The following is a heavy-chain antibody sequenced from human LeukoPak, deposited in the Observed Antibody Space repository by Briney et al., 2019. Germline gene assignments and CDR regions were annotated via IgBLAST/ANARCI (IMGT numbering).Heavy chain of an antibody. Sequence: SETLSLTCTVSGGSISGSDYYWAWIRQPPGKGLEWIVSRYYGRNTYYNPSLKSRVTISVDTSKNHFSLNLSSVTAADTAVYFCARHGHYSSLDPWGQGTLVTVSS. CDR3: ARHGHYSSLDP. D-gene: IGHD6-13*01. CDR1: GGSISGSDYY. CDR2: RYYGRNT. J-gene: IGHJ5*02. V-gene: IGHV4-39*01.